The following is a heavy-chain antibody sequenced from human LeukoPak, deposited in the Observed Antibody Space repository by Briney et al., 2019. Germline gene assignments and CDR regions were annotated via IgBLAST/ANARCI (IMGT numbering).Heavy chain of an antibody. Sequence: GGSLRLSCAASGFTFSSYAMSWVRLAPGKGLEWVSGVSGGCGRTYHAHSVKGRFTISRDNSKNTLYLQMNSLRAEDTAVYHCAKGQRGSGTIHFESWGQGTLVTVSS. V-gene: IGHV3-23*01. D-gene: IGHD1/OR15-1a*01. CDR3: AKGQRGSGTIHFES. CDR1: GFTFSSYA. J-gene: IGHJ4*02. CDR2: VSGGCGRT.